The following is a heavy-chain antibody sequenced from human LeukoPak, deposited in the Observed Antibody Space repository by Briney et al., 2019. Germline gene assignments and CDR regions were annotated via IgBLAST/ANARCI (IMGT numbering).Heavy chain of an antibody. CDR1: GGSFSGYY. D-gene: IGHD6-6*01. V-gene: IGHV4-34*01. Sequence: PSETLSLTCAVYGGSFSGYYWSWIRQPPGKGLEWIGEINHSGSTNYNPSLKSRVTISVDTSKNQFSLKLSSVTAADTAVYYCARSRDRQLALLDYWGQGTLVTVSS. CDR3: ARSRDRQLALLDY. J-gene: IGHJ4*02. CDR2: INHSGST.